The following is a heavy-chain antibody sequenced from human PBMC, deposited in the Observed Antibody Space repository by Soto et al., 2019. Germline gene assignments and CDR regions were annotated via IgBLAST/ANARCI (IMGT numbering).Heavy chain of an antibody. CDR2: TSSSSSYT. CDR1: GFTFSDYY. J-gene: IGHJ4*02. V-gene: IGHV3-11*06. Sequence: GASLRLSCAASGFTFSDYYMSWIRQAPGKGLEWVSYTSSSSSYTNYADSVKGRFTISRDNAKNSLYLQMNSLRAEDTAVYYCARTPDCTNGVCSAGFDYWGQGTLVTVSS. CDR3: ARTPDCTNGVCSAGFDY. D-gene: IGHD2-8*01.